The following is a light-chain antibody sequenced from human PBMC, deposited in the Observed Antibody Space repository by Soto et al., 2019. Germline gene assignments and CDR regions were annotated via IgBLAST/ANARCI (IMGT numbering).Light chain of an antibody. J-gene: IGLJ2*01. Sequence: QSALTQPASVSGSPGQSITISCTGTSSDDGGYNHVSWYQQHPGKAPKLMIYNVSNRPSGVSSRFSGSKSANTASLTISGLQAEDEADYYCSSYTITRTVVFGGGTKLTVL. CDR2: NVS. V-gene: IGLV2-14*03. CDR3: SSYTITRTVV. CDR1: SSDDGGYNH.